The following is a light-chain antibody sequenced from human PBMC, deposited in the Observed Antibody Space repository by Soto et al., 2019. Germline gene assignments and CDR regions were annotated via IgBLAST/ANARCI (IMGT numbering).Light chain of an antibody. CDR3: QQRRNYPWT. CDR2: AAS. V-gene: IGKV3D-20*02. CDR1: QHFRGDS. Sequence: ETMFAQSPCTLSLYRNERAPLSCRASQHFRGDSLAWYQQTPGQPPRLLIYAASTRATGFPARFSGSGSGTDYTLTVSSLQPEDFAVYYCQQRRNYPWTFGQGTKVDIK. J-gene: IGKJ1*01.